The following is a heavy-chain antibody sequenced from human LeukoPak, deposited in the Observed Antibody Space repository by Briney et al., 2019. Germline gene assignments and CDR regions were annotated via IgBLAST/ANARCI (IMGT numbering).Heavy chain of an antibody. D-gene: IGHD2-15*01. CDR2: IYYSGRT. CDR3: ARDRGIYCSGGSCYYGWYFDL. CDR1: GGSISSYY. J-gene: IGHJ2*01. Sequence: PSETLSLTCTVSGGSISSYYWSWIRQPPGKGLEGIGYIYYSGRTNYNPSLKSRVTLSVDTSKNQFSLKLSSVTAAYTAVYYCARDRGIYCSGGSCYYGWYFDLWGRGTLVTVSS. V-gene: IGHV4-59*01.